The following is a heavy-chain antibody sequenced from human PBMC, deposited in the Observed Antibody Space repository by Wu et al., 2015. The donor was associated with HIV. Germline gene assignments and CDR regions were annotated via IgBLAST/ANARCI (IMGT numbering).Heavy chain of an antibody. CDR1: GDTFGTYA. J-gene: IGHJ3*02. V-gene: IGHV1-69*12. D-gene: IGHD4-23*01. Sequence: HVQLVQSGAEVKKPGASVKVSCKVSGDTFGTYAITWVRQAPGQGLEWMGGIIPMFETANYAERFQGRITITADESTSTAYMELSSLRPEDTAVYFCARGSGASGGYSLSYALDIWGQGTKVTVSS. CDR2: IIPMFETA. CDR3: ARGSGASGGYSLSYALDI.